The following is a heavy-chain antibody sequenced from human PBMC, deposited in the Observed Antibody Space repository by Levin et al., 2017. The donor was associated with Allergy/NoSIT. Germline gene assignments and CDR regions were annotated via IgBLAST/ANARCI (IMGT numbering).Heavy chain of an antibody. CDR1: GFTFSSYG. V-gene: IGHV3-30*18. J-gene: IGHJ5*02. CDR3: AKEKYYYDSSGWEGFDP. Sequence: GGSLRLSCAASGFTFSSYGMHWVRQAPGKGLEWVAVISYDGSNKYYADSVKGRFTISRDNSKNTLYLQMNSLRAEDTAVYYCAKEKYYYDSSGWEGFDPWGQGTLVTVSS. D-gene: IGHD3-22*01. CDR2: ISYDGSNK.